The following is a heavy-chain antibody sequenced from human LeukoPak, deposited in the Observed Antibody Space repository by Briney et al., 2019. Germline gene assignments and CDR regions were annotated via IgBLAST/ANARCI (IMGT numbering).Heavy chain of an antibody. J-gene: IGHJ3*02. CDR1: EFTFSSYG. Sequence: QPGGSLRLSCAASEFTFSSYGMNWVRQAPGKGLEWVSGISGSGGSTDYVDSVKGRFTISRDNSKNTLYLQMNSLRAEDTALYYRARGLPHLYCGGDCRYGRDAFDIWGQGTMVTVSS. D-gene: IGHD2-21*02. CDR2: ISGSGGST. CDR3: ARGLPHLYCGGDCRYGRDAFDI. V-gene: IGHV3-23*01.